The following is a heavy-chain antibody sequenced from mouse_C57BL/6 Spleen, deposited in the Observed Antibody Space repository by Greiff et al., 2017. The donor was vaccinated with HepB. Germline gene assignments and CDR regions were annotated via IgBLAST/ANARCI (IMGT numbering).Heavy chain of an antibody. V-gene: IGHV1-76*01. J-gene: IGHJ3*01. CDR3: ARDSSGYVAY. CDR1: GYTFTDYY. Sequence: VQLQQSGAELVRPGASVKLSCKASGYTFTDYYINWVKQRPGQGLEWIARIYPGSGNTYYNEKFKGKATLTAEKSSSTAYMQLSSLTSEDSAVYFCARDSSGYVAYWGQGTLVTVSA. D-gene: IGHD3-2*02. CDR2: IYPGSGNT.